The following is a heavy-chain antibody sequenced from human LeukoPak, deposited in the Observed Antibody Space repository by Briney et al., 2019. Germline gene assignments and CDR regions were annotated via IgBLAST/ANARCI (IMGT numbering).Heavy chain of an antibody. Sequence: GGSLRLSCAASGFTFSSYEMNWVRQAPGKGLEWVSYISSSGSTIYYADSVKGRFTISRDNAKNSLYLQMNSLRAEDTAVYYCAREPSEGLEVMEHEYYFDYWGQGTLVTVSS. V-gene: IGHV3-48*03. CDR1: GFTFSSYE. CDR3: AREPSEGLEVMEHEYYFDY. CDR2: ISSSGSTI. D-gene: IGHD3-3*01. J-gene: IGHJ4*02.